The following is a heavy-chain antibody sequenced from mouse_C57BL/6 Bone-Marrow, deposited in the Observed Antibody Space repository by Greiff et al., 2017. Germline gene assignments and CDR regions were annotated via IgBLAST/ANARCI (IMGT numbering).Heavy chain of an antibody. CDR2: ISDGGSYT. J-gene: IGHJ2*01. D-gene: IGHD1-1*01. V-gene: IGHV5-4*01. CDR3: ARGDYAGY. Sequence: EVQLVESGGGLVKPGGSLKLSCAASGFTFSSYAMSWVRQTPEKRLEWVATISDGGSYTYYPDNVKGRFTISRDNAKNNLYLQMSHLKSEDTAMYYCARGDYAGYWGQGTTLTVSS. CDR1: GFTFSSYA.